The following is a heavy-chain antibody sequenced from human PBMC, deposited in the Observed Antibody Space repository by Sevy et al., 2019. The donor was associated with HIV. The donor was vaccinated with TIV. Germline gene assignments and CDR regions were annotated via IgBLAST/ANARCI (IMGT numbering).Heavy chain of an antibody. CDR3: ARGTDGSRDFDY. D-gene: IGHD3-10*01. J-gene: IGHJ4*02. Sequence: SETLSLTCAVYGGSFSGYYWSWIRQPTGKGLEWIGEVNHSGRTNYNPSLKSRVTISVDTSKNQFSLRLSSVTAADTAVYYCARGTDGSRDFDYWGQGTLVTVSS. V-gene: IGHV4-34*01. CDR2: VNHSGRT. CDR1: GGSFSGYY.